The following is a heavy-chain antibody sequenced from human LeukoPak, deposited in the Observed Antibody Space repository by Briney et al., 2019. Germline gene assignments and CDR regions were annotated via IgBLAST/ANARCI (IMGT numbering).Heavy chain of an antibody. V-gene: IGHV3-23*01. Sequence: PGGSLRLSCVASGFSFSDFTMNWVRQGPGEGLEWLSAISGRADATYYAGSVRGRFTISRDNSENTLYLQMNSLRVDDTAIYFCAKERQTGDYFTSDYWGQGTRVTVSS. CDR2: ISGRADAT. CDR1: GFSFSDFT. J-gene: IGHJ4*02. D-gene: IGHD4-17*01. CDR3: AKERQTGDYFTSDY.